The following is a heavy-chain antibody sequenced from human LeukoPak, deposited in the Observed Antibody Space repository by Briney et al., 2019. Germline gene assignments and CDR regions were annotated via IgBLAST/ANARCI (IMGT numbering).Heavy chain of an antibody. D-gene: IGHD6-19*01. CDR3: ARGNLAVAGMGYNWFDP. CDR2: INHSGST. V-gene: IGHV4-34*01. J-gene: IGHJ5*02. Sequence: SETLSLTCAVYGGSFSGYYWSWIRQPPGKGLEWIGEINHSGSTNYNPSLKSRVTISVDTSKNQFSLKLSSVTAAGTAVYYCARGNLAVAGMGYNWFDPWGQGTLVTVSS. CDR1: GGSFSGYY.